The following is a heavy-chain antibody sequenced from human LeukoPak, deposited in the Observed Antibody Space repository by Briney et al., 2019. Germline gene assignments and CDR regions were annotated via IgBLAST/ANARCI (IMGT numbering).Heavy chain of an antibody. CDR2: INHSVST. D-gene: IGHD4-17*01. CDR3: ARGDYGDYWIDY. CDR1: GGAFSGYY. J-gene: IGHJ4*02. Sequence: PSETLSLTWAVYGGAFSGYYWSWIRQPPGKGLEWIGEINHSVSTNYNPSLKSRVTISVDTSKNQFSLKLSSVTAAGTAVYYCARGDYGDYWIDYWGQGTLVTVSS. V-gene: IGHV4-34*01.